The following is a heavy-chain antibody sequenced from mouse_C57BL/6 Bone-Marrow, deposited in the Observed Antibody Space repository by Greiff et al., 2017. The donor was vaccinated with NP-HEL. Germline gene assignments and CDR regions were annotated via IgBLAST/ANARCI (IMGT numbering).Heavy chain of an antibody. CDR2: IYPRSGNT. CDR3: ARRLGRKWYFDV. Sequence: VQRVESGAELARPGASVKLSCKASGYTFTSYGISWVKQRTGQGLEWIGEIYPRSGNTYYNEKFKGKATLTADKSSSTAYMELRSLTSEYSAVYFCARRLGRKWYFDVWGTGTTVTVSS. D-gene: IGHD4-1*01. V-gene: IGHV1-81*01. CDR1: GYTFTSYG. J-gene: IGHJ1*03.